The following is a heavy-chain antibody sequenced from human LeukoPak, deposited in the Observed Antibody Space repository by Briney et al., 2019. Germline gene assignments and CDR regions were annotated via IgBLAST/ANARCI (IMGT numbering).Heavy chain of an antibody. CDR3: ARQGWDNWALGY. J-gene: IGHJ4*02. CDR1: GSIFTSYW. CDR2: IYPGDSDT. Sequence: GASLQISCQGSGSIFTSYWSGWVRQLPGKGLEWMGIIYPGDSDTSYSPSFQGQVTISANKSTSTSYRQCTILEPSATAFHYCARQGWDNWALGYWGQGTLVTVSS. V-gene: IGHV5-51*01. D-gene: IGHD1-20*01.